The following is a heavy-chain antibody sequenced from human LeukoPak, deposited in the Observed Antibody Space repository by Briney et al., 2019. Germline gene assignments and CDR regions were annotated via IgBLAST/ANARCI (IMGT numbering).Heavy chain of an antibody. V-gene: IGHV3-7*03. CDR2: INHNGNVN. J-gene: IGHJ6*02. D-gene: IGHD3-16*01. CDR3: ARGGGLDV. CDR1: GFTFGSYW. Sequence: GGSLRLSCAASGFTFGSYWMNWARQAPGKGLEWVASINHNGNVNYYVDSVRGRFTISRDNAKNSLYLQMSNLRAEDTAVYFCARGGGLDVWGQGATVTVSS.